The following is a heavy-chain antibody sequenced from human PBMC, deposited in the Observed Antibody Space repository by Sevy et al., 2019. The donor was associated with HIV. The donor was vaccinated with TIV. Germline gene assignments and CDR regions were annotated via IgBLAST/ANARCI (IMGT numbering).Heavy chain of an antibody. CDR1: GGTFSSYA. V-gene: IGHV1-69*13. CDR2: IIPIFGTA. CDR3: ARDRVEYDSSGWFDY. Sequence: ASVKVSCKASGGTFSSYAISWVRQAPGQGLEWMGGIIPIFGTANYAQKFQGRVTITADESTSTAYMELSSLRSEDTAAYYCARDRVEYDSSGWFDYRGQGTLVTVSS. J-gene: IGHJ5*01. D-gene: IGHD3-22*01.